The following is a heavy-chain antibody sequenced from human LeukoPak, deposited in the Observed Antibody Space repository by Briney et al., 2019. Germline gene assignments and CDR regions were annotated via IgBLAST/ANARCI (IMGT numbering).Heavy chain of an antibody. V-gene: IGHV3-33*06. CDR1: EFTFSDYW. D-gene: IGHD6-19*01. CDR3: AKRSGYTTGWFFDF. Sequence: GGSLRLSCAASEFTFSDYWMSWVRQAPGKGPEWVAVIWYDGSNKYYADSVKGRFTISRDNSKNTLFPQMNSLRAEDTAVFYCAKRSGYTTGWFFDFWGQGTLVTASS. J-gene: IGHJ4*02. CDR2: IWYDGSNK.